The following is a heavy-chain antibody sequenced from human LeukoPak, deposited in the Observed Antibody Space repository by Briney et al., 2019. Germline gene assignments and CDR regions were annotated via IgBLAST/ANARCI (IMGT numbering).Heavy chain of an antibody. D-gene: IGHD6-13*01. V-gene: IGHV3-23*01. J-gene: IGHJ4*02. CDR1: GFTFRSHA. CDR2: IRSSAGRT. Sequence: LRLSCVGSGFTFRSHAMSWVRQTPGKGLEWVSAIRSSAGRTWYADSVKGRFTLSRDNSKNTLYLQMNSLRAEDTAVYYCAKGIPSSSSGGAYYFDYWGQGTLVTVSS. CDR3: AKGIPSSSSGGAYYFDY.